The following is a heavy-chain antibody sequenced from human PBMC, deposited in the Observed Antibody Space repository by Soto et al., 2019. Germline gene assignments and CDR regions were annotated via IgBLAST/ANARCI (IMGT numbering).Heavy chain of an antibody. CDR3: ARGYGGLEGYYGMDV. CDR1: GGTFSSYA. J-gene: IGHJ6*02. Sequence: QVQLVQSGAEVKKPGSSVKVSCKASGGTFSSYAISWVRQAPGQGLEWMGGIIPIFGTANYAQKFQGRVTITADEYTSTAYMALRSLRFEDTAVYSCARGYGGLEGYYGMDVWGQGTTVTDS. CDR2: IIPIFGTA. V-gene: IGHV1-69*12. D-gene: IGHD4-17*01.